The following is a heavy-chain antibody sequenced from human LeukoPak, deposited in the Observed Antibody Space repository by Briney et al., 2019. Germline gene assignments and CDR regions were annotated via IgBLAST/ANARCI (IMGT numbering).Heavy chain of an antibody. Sequence: PSETLSLTCAVYGGSFSGNYWIWIRQPPGKGLEWIGEINHSGNTNYNPSLKSRVTISVDTSKNQFSLKLSSVTAADTAVYYCARRSSTSCFQHWGQGTLVTVSS. CDR1: GGSFSGNY. CDR2: INHSGNT. CDR3: ARRSSTSCFQH. J-gene: IGHJ1*01. V-gene: IGHV4-34*01. D-gene: IGHD2-2*01.